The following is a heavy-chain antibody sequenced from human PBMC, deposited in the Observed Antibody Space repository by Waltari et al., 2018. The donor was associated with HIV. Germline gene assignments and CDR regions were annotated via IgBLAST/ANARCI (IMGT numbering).Heavy chain of an antibody. CDR3: AREGYGMDV. V-gene: IGHV4-59*01. J-gene: IGHJ6*02. CDR2: IYYSGST. CDR1: GGSIRSYY. Sequence: QVQLQESGPGLVKPSETLSLTCTVSGGSIRSYYWSWIRQPPGKGLEWIGYIYYSGSTNYNPSLKSRVTISVDTSKNQFSLKLSSVTAADTAVYYCAREGYGMDVWGQGTTVTVSS.